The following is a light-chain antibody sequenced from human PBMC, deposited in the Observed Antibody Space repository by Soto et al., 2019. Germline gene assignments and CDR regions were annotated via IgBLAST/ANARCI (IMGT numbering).Light chain of an antibody. CDR1: QSVSFW. Sequence: DIQMTQSPSSLSASLGDRFTRTCRASQSVSFWLAWYQQKPGKAPKLLIYKASTLESGVPSRFSGGGFGTEFTLTISSLQPDDYATYYCQQYQTFWTFGQGTKVHIK. CDR2: KAS. J-gene: IGKJ1*01. CDR3: QQYQTFWT. V-gene: IGKV1-5*03.